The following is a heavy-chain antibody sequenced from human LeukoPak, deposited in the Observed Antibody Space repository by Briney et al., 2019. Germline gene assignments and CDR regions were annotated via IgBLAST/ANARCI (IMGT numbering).Heavy chain of an antibody. Sequence: ASVKVSCKTSGYTFTGYYICWVRQAPGQGLEWMGQITPTSGGTNYAQKFQGRVTMTRDTSITTAYMELSRLTSDDTAVYYCTRGGADYWGQGTLVTVSS. J-gene: IGHJ4*02. D-gene: IGHD1-26*01. CDR2: ITPTSGGT. V-gene: IGHV1-2*06. CDR3: TRGGADY. CDR1: GYTFTGYY.